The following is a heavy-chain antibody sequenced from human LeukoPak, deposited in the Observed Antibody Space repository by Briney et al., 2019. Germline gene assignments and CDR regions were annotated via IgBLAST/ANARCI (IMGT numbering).Heavy chain of an antibody. CDR3: AKDQSGCSGGSCYSSFDY. V-gene: IGHV3-23*01. CDR1: GFTFRSYA. J-gene: IGHJ4*02. Sequence: GGSLRLSCAASGFTFRSYAMSWVRQAPGKGLEWVSALSGSGGGTSYADSVKGRFTISRDNSNNTLYLQMNSLRTEDTAVYYCAKDQSGCSGGSCYSSFDYWGQGTLVTVSS. CDR2: LSGSGGGT. D-gene: IGHD2-15*01.